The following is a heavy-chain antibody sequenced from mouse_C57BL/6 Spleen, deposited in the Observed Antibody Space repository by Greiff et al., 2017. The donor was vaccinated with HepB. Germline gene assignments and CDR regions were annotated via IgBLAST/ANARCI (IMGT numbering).Heavy chain of an antibody. J-gene: IGHJ2*01. V-gene: IGHV5-6*01. Sequence: EVMLVESGADLVKPGGSLKLSCAASGFTFSSYGMSWVRQTPDKRLEWVGTISRGGSYTYYPDSVKGPFTISRDNAKNTLYLQMSSLKSEDSSMYYCARQTGPFDYWGQGTTLTVSS. CDR3: ARQTGPFDY. D-gene: IGHD4-1*01. CDR2: ISRGGSYT. CDR1: GFTFSSYG.